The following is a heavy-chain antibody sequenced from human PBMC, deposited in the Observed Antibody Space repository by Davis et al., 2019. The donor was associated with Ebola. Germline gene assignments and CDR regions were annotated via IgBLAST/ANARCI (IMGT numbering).Heavy chain of an antibody. CDR2: ISGSGGST. Sequence: PGGSLRLSCEASGFTFSTYAMHWIRQAPGKGLEWVSAISGSGGSTYYADPVKGRFTISRDNAKNSLYLQMNSLSAEETAVYYCAKDRSKNYYDSSGPLFGYWGQGTLVTVSS. V-gene: IGHV3-23*01. CDR1: GFTFSTYA. J-gene: IGHJ4*02. CDR3: AKDRSKNYYDSSGPLFGY. D-gene: IGHD3-22*01.